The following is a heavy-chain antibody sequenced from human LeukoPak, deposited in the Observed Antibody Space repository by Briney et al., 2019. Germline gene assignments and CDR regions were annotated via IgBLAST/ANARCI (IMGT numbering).Heavy chain of an antibody. D-gene: IGHD3-22*01. V-gene: IGHV4-34*01. Sequence: PSETLSLTCAVYGGSFSGYYWSWIRQPPGKGLEWIGEINHSGSTNYNPSLKSRVTISVDTSKNQFSLKLSSVTAADTAVYFCARENGESSGYFNDYWGQGTLVTVSS. J-gene: IGHJ4*02. CDR1: GGSFSGYY. CDR3: ARENGESSGYFNDY. CDR2: INHSGST.